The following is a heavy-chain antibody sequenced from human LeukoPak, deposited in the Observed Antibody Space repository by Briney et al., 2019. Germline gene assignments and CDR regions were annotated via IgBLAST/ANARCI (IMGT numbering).Heavy chain of an antibody. Sequence: GRSLRLSCAASGFTFSSYAMHWVRQALGKGLEWVAVISYDGSNKYYADSVKGRFTISRDNSKNTLYLQMNSLRAEDTAVYYCARMDYYDILTGSLLGAFDIWGQGTMVTVSS. CDR2: ISYDGSNK. J-gene: IGHJ3*02. V-gene: IGHV3-30*04. CDR3: ARMDYYDILTGSLLGAFDI. D-gene: IGHD3-9*01. CDR1: GFTFSSYA.